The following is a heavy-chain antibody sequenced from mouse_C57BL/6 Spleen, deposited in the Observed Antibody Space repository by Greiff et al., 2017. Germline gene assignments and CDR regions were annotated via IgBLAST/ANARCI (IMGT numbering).Heavy chain of an antibody. V-gene: IGHV1-52*01. Sequence: QVQLKQPGAELVRPGSSVKLSCKASGYTFTSYWMHWVKQRPIQGLEWIGNIDPSDSETHYNQKFKDKATLTVDKSSSTAYMQLSSLTSEDSAVYYCARSDYGSSRYFDVWAQGPRSPSPQ. CDR1: GYTFTSYW. D-gene: IGHD1-1*01. CDR2: IDPSDSET. J-gene: IGHJ1*03. CDR3: ARSDYGSSRYFDV.